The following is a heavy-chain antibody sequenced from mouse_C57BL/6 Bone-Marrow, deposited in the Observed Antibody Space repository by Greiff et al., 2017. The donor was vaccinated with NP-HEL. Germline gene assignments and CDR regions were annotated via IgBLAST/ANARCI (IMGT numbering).Heavy chain of an antibody. CDR1: GFNIKDDY. CDR2: LDPENGDT. D-gene: IGHD1-1*01. J-gene: IGHJ4*01. CDR3: TTGGSSPYAMDY. Sequence: VQLQQSGAELVRPGASVKLSCTVSGFNIKDDYMHWVKQRPEQGLEWIGWLDPENGDTEYASKFQGKATITADTSSNTAYLQLSSLTSEDTAVDYCTTGGSSPYAMDYWGQGTSVTVSS. V-gene: IGHV14-4*01.